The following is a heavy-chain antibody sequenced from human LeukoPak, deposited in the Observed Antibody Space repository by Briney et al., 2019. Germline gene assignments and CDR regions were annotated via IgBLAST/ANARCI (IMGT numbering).Heavy chain of an antibody. CDR2: IYSGGTQ. D-gene: IGHD1-26*01. Sequence: GGSLRLSCAASGFSVSKNYMNWVRQAPGKGLEWVSVIYSGGTQYHADSVKGRSTISRDNSKNTVYLHMNRLRAEDTAVYYCARGGILWELGFDIWGQGTMVTVSS. CDR3: ARGGILWELGFDI. CDR1: GFSVSKNY. J-gene: IGHJ3*02. V-gene: IGHV3-53*01.